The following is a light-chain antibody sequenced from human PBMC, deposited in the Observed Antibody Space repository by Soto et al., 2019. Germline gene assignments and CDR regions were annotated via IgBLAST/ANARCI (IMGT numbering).Light chain of an antibody. CDR2: SAS. CDR3: QQCNSFPIT. V-gene: IGKV1-12*01. Sequence: DIQMTQSPSSVSASVGDRVTITCRASQGISNCLAWYQQKPGKAPQLLIYSASTIQSGVPSRFSGSGSGTDFTLTISSLQPEDCATYYCQQCNSFPITFGQGTRLEIK. J-gene: IGKJ5*01. CDR1: QGISNC.